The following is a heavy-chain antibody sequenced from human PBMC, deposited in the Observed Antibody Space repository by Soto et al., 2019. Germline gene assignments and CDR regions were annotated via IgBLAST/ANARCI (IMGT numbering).Heavy chain of an antibody. CDR2: INHSGST. J-gene: IGHJ5*02. CDR3: ARGLRNYNWFDP. V-gene: IGHV4-34*01. Sequence: SETLSLTCAVYGGSFSGYYWSWIRQPPGKGLEWIGEINHSGSTNYNPSLKSRVTISVDTSKNQFSLKLSSVTAADTAVYYCARGLRNYNWFDPWGQGTLVTVSS. CDR1: GGSFSGYY.